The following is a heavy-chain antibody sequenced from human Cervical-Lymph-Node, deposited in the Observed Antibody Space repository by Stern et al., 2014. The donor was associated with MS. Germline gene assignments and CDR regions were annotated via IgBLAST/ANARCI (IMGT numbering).Heavy chain of an antibody. CDR2: IWYDGSNK. CDR1: GFTLSSYG. J-gene: IGHJ6*02. V-gene: IGHV3-33*01. D-gene: IGHD2-8*01. Sequence: MQLVESGGGVVQPGTSLRLSCAASGFTLSSYGMHWVRQAPGKGLEWVALIWYDGSNKYYADSGEGRFPISRDNSKDTVYLQMNSLRVEDTALYYCARGGFCTDAACYEFDGMDVWGQGTPVTVPS. CDR3: ARGGFCTDAACYEFDGMDV.